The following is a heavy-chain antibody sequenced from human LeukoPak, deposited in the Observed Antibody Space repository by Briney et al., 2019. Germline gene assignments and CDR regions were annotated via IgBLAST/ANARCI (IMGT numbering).Heavy chain of an antibody. Sequence: GGSLRLSCAASGFTVSSNYMSWVRQAPGKGLEWVSAISGSGGSTYYADSVKGRFTISRDNSKNTLYLQMNSLRAEDTAVYYCAGYYYDSSGYLTYYYYYMDVWGKGTTVTVSS. J-gene: IGHJ6*03. V-gene: IGHV3-23*01. CDR1: GFTVSSNY. CDR3: AGYYYDSSGYLTYYYYYMDV. CDR2: ISGSGGST. D-gene: IGHD3-22*01.